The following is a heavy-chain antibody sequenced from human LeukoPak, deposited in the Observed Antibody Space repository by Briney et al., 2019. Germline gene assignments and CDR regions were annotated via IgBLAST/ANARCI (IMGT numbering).Heavy chain of an antibody. V-gene: IGHV4-39*07. CDR2: IYSRGST. J-gene: IGHJ4*02. Sequence: SETLSLTCIVSGGSISSSNYYWGWIRQSPGKGLEWIGRIYSRGSTYYIPSLKSRVIVSSDMSKNPFSLMLNSVTAADTAVYYCARSGSYSGPYVYWGQGTVVTVSS. CDR3: ARSGSYSGPYVY. D-gene: IGHD1-26*01. CDR1: GGSISSSNYY.